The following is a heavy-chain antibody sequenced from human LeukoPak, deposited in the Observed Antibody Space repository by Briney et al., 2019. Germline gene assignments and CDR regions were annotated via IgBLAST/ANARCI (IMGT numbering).Heavy chain of an antibody. CDR2: ISSSGTYI. D-gene: IGHD6-19*01. V-gene: IGHV3-21*01. Sequence: KAGGSLRLSCAASGFTFSTYSLNWVRQAPGKGLEWVSSISSSGTYIYYADSVKGRFTISRDNAKNSLFLQMNSLRADDTAVYYCSTTSGIAVPGADYWGQGTLVSVSS. CDR1: GFTFSTYS. CDR3: STTSGIAVPGADY. J-gene: IGHJ4*02.